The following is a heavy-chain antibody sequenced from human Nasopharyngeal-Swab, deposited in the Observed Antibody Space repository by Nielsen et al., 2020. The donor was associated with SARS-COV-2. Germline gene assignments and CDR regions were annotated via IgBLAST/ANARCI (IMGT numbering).Heavy chain of an antibody. D-gene: IGHD3-16*01. Sequence: GESLKISCAASGFTFSIHWMSWVRQAPGKGLEWVAHIKEDGSEKFYVDSVRGRFTISRDNSKNTLFLQMNSLRAEDTALYYCAKVGGGVGYWGQGTLVTVSS. J-gene: IGHJ4*02. CDR1: GFTFSIHW. V-gene: IGHV3-7*03. CDR3: AKVGGGVGY. CDR2: IKEDGSEK.